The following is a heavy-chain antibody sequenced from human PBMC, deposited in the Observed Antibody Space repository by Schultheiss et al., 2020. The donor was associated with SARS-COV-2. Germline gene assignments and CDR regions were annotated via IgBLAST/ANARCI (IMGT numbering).Heavy chain of an antibody. CDR3: ARGLGIQSAFDI. D-gene: IGHD3-10*01. CDR2: ISSNGGST. Sequence: GGSLRLSCSASGFTFSSYAMHWVRQAPGKGLEYVSAISSNGGSTYYADSVKGRFTISRDNSKNTLYLQMNSLRAEDTAVYYCARGLGIQSAFDIWGQGTMVTVSS. V-gene: IGHV3-64*04. J-gene: IGHJ3*02. CDR1: GFTFSSYA.